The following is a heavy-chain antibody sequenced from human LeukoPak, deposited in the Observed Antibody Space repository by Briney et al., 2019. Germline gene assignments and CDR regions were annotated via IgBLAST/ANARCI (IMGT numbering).Heavy chain of an antibody. D-gene: IGHD3-22*01. Sequence: SETLSLTGTVSGASITTYYWSWIRQPPGKGLEWIGYIYHSGSTKYNPSLKSRVTISVDTSKNQFSLRLSSVTAADTAVYYCARQLYDSSGYPFDYWGQGTLVTVSS. CDR2: IYHSGST. V-gene: IGHV4-59*08. CDR1: GASITTYY. CDR3: ARQLYDSSGYPFDY. J-gene: IGHJ4*02.